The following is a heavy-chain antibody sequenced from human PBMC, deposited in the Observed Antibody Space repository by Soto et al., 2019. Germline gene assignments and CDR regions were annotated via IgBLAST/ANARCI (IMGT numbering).Heavy chain of an antibody. CDR1: GYTLTDYY. CDR2: INPNSGGT. V-gene: IGHV1-2*02. CDR3: ARDGGVASVYGMAV. J-gene: IGHJ6*02. D-gene: IGHD5-12*01. Sequence: QVHLVQSGAEVKRPGASVKVSCKASGYTLTDYYIHWVRQAPGQGLEWLGWINPNSGGTNYAQQFRGRVTLSRDTTISTSYLELGRLTTDATAVYYCARDGGVASVYGMAVWGQVTTVTVSS.